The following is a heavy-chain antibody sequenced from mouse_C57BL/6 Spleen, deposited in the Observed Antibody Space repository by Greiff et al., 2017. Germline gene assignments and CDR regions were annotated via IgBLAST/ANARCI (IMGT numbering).Heavy chain of an antibody. CDR3: AREQAYYSNRSDFDY. CDR1: GYTFTDYY. J-gene: IGHJ2*01. D-gene: IGHD2-5*01. Sequence: QVQLQQSGAELVKPGASVKLSCQASGYTFTDYYINWVKQRPGQGLEWIARIYPGSGNTYYNEKFKGKATLTAEKSSSTAYMQRSSLTSKDSAVYVCAREQAYYSNRSDFDYWGQGTTLTVAS. CDR2: IYPGSGNT. V-gene: IGHV1-76*01.